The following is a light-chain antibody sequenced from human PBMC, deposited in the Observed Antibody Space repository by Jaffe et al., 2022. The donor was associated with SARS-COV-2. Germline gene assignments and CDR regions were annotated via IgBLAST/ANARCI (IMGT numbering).Light chain of an antibody. J-gene: IGKJ1*01. Sequence: EIVLTQSPGTLSLSPGERVTLSCRASQSVSSSSLAWYQQKPGQASRLLIYGASRRATGIPDRFSGSGSGTDFSLTISRLEPEDFALYYCHQYGGSPPTFGQGTKVEIK. CDR3: HQYGGSPPT. CDR1: QSVSSSS. V-gene: IGKV3-20*01. CDR2: GAS.